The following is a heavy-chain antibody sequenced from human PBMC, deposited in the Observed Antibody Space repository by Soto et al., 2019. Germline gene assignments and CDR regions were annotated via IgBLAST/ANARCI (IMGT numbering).Heavy chain of an antibody. D-gene: IGHD5-18*01. J-gene: IGHJ6*02. CDR3: VRESDTAMDYYYYYYGMDV. CDR1: GGSFSGYY. Sequence: SETLSLTCAVYGGSFSGYYWSWIRQPPGKGLDWIGEINHSGSTNYNSSLKSRVTISVDTSKNQFSLKLSSVTAADTAVYYCVRESDTAMDYYYYYYGMDVWGQGTTVTVLL. CDR2: INHSGST. V-gene: IGHV4-34*01.